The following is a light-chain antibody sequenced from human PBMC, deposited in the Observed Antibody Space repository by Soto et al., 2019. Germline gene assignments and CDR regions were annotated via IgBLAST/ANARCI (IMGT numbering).Light chain of an antibody. J-gene: IGLJ1*01. CDR3: TSYAGSNNDV. Sequence: QSALTQPPSASGSPGQSVTISCTGTSSDVGGYDYVSWYQHHPGKAPKLMIYEVSKRPSGVPDRFSGSKSGNTASLTVSGLQSEDEAEYYCTSYAGSNNDVFGTGTKVTVL. CDR1: SSDVGGYDY. V-gene: IGLV2-8*01. CDR2: EVS.